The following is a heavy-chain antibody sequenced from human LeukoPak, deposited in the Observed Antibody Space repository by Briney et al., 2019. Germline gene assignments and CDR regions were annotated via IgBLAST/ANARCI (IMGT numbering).Heavy chain of an antibody. V-gene: IGHV1-8*01. Sequence: ASVKVSCKASGYTFTSYDINWERQATGQGLEWMGWMNPNSGNTGYAQKFQGRVTMTRNTSISTAYMELSSLRSEDTAVYYCARFPYYYYGMDVWGQGTTVTVSS. CDR3: ARFPYYYYGMDV. CDR1: GYTFTSYD. CDR2: MNPNSGNT. J-gene: IGHJ6*02.